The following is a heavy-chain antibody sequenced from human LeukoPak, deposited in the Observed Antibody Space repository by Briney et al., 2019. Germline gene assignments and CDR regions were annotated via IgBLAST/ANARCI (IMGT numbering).Heavy chain of an antibody. V-gene: IGHV5-51*01. CDR3: ARLRDGSIDY. CDR1: GYSINNYW. J-gene: IGHJ4*02. CDR2: IYPADSDI. Sequence: GESLKISCKGSGYSINNYWIGWVRQMPGKGLEWMGIIYPADSDIRYSPSFQGQVTISADKSISTAYLQWSSLKASDTAMYYCARLRDGSIDYWGQGTLVTVSS.